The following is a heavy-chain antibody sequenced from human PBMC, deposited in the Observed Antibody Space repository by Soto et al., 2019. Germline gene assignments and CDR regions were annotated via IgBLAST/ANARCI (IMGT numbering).Heavy chain of an antibody. CDR3: ARDDMSDKAFDI. Sequence: GGSLRLSCAASGFTFSSYAMHWVRQAPGKGLEWVAVISYDGSNKYYADSVKGRFTISRDNSKNTLYLQMNSLRAEDTAVYYCARDDMSDKAFDIWGQGTMVTVSS. CDR2: ISYDGSNK. CDR1: GFTFSSYA. D-gene: IGHD2-15*01. J-gene: IGHJ3*02. V-gene: IGHV3-30-3*01.